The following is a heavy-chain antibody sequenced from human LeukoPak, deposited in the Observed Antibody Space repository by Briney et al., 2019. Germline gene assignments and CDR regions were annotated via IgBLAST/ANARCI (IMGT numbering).Heavy chain of an antibody. CDR1: GGSFSGYY. J-gene: IGHJ4*02. V-gene: IGHV4-34*01. CDR2: IYHSGST. CDR3: ARDMDDFWSGYYTVSGFDY. D-gene: IGHD3-3*01. Sequence: SETLSLTCAVYGGSFSGYYWSWIRQPPGKGLEWIGSIYHSGSTYYNPSLKSRVTISVDTSKNQFSLKLSSVTAADTAVYYCARDMDDFWSGYYTVSGFDYWGQGTLVTVSS.